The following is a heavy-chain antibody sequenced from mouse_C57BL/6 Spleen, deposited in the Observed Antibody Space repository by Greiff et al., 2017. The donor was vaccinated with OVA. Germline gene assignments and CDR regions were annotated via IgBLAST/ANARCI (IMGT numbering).Heavy chain of an antibody. CDR3: TTSPLLRAMDD. CDR1: GFNIKDYY. CDR2: IDPEDGDT. Sequence: VQLQQSGAELVRPGASVKLSCTASGFNIKDYYMHWVKQRPEQGLEWIGRIDPEDGDTEYAPKFQGKATMTADTSSNTAYLQLSSLTSEDTPVYYCTTSPLLRAMDDWGQGTSVTVSS. V-gene: IGHV14-1*01. J-gene: IGHJ4*01. D-gene: IGHD2-12*01.